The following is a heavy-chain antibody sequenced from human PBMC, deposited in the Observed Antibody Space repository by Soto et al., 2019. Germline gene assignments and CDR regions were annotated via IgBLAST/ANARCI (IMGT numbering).Heavy chain of an antibody. J-gene: IGHJ4*02. V-gene: IGHV3-23*01. CDR1: GFTFSTYA. D-gene: IGHD3-10*01. CDR2: ISASGGNT. Sequence: EVQLLDSGGGVVQPGGSLRLSCAASGFTFSTYAMSWVRQAPGKGLEWVSAISASGGNTYYADSLKGRFTISRDNSKPTLYLQLNSLRAEDTGVYYGARRGPYGPFDYWGQGILGTVSS. CDR3: ARRGPYGPFDY.